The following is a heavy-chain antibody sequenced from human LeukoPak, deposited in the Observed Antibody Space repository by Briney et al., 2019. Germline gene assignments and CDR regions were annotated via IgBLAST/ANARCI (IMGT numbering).Heavy chain of an antibody. CDR1: GYSFTAFY. D-gene: IGHD4-17*01. CDR3: AREQGDYVNAFDI. CDR2: IHPRRGDT. V-gene: IGHV1-2*02. Sequence: ASVKVSCKTSGYSFTAFYIHWVRQAPGQGLEWMGWIHPRRGDTNYAQKFQGSVTMTRDTSISTAYLDLSSLRSDDTAVYYCAREQGDYVNAFDIWGQGTMVTVSS. J-gene: IGHJ3*02.